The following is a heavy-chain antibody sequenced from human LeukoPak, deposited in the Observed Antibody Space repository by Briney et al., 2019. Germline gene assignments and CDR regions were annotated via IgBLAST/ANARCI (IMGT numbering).Heavy chain of an antibody. CDR3: ARGSLAYYGSGPAFDY. CDR1: GGSISTSSYY. Sequence: PSGTLSLTCTVSGGSISTSSYYWGWIRQPPGKGLEWIGSIYYSGSTYYNPSLKSRVTISVDRSKNQFSLKLSSVTAADTAVYYCARGSLAYYGSGPAFDYWGQGTLVTVSS. D-gene: IGHD3-10*01. V-gene: IGHV4-39*07. J-gene: IGHJ4*02. CDR2: IYYSGST.